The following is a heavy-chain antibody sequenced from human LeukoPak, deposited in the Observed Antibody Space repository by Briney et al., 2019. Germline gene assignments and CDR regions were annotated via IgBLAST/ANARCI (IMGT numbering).Heavy chain of an antibody. V-gene: IGHV3-30-3*01. D-gene: IGHD3-22*01. J-gene: IGHJ4*02. CDR2: ISSDGSIE. CDR1: GFTFGTYS. Sequence: GGSLRLSCAASGFTFGTYSIHWVRQAPGKGLEWVTVISSDGSIEYYADSVKGRFTISRDNSKNTHYLQMNSLRTEDTAVYYCARDGKSWLPDYWGQGTLVTVSS. CDR3: ARDGKSWLPDY.